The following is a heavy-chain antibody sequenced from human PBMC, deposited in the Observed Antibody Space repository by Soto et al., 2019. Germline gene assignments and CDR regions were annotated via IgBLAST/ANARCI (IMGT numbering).Heavy chain of an antibody. CDR2: ISGSGGST. D-gene: IGHD3-16*02. V-gene: IGHV3-23*01. J-gene: IGHJ4*02. CDR1: GFTFSSYA. CDR3: AKDTRWALMITFGGVIGYFDY. Sequence: GGSLRLSCAASGFTFSSYAMSWVRQAPGKGLEWVSAISGSGGSTYYADSVKGRFTISRDNSKNTLYLQMNSLRAEDTAVYYCAKDTRWALMITFGGVIGYFDYWGQGTLVTVSS.